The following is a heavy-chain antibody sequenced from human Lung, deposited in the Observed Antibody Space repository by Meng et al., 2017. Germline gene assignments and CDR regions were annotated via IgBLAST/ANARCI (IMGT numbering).Heavy chain of an antibody. V-gene: IGHV3-21*01. CDR2: ISSSSA. Sequence: EVQLVESGGGLVKPGGSLRLSCAASGFTFSSYSMNWVRQAPGKGLEWVSSISSSSAYADSVKGRFTISRDNAKNSLYLQMNSLRAEDTAVYYCERGRVVVAATPSDYWGQGTLVTVSS. CDR1: GFTFSSYS. J-gene: IGHJ4*02. CDR3: ERGRVVVAATPSDY. D-gene: IGHD2-15*01.